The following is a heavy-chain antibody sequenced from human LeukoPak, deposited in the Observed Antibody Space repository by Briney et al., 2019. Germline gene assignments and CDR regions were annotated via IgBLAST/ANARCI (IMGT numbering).Heavy chain of an antibody. CDR2: ISSSGSTI. V-gene: IGHV3-48*03. Sequence: GGSLRLSCAASGFTFCSYEMKCVRQAPGKGLEWVLYISSSGSTIYYADSVKVRFTISRDNAKNSLYLQMNSLRAEDTAVYYCAELGITMIGGVWGKGTTVTISS. D-gene: IGHD3-10*02. J-gene: IGHJ6*04. CDR1: GFTFCSYE. CDR3: AELGITMIGGV.